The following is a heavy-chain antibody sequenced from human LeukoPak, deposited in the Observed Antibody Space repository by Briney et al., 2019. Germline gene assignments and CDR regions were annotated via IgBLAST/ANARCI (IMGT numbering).Heavy chain of an antibody. CDR1: GFTVRSNY. J-gene: IGHJ3*01. D-gene: IGHD2-15*01. Sequence: GGSLRLSCTASGFTVRSNYMSWVRQSPRKGLEWVSTIYSGGSTVYADSVKGRFIISRDHSKNTLYLLMKSLRAEDTAVYYCARDRYCSGGSCYGDAFDLWGQGTMVTVSS. CDR2: IYSGGST. CDR3: ARDRYCSGGSCYGDAFDL. V-gene: IGHV3-53*01.